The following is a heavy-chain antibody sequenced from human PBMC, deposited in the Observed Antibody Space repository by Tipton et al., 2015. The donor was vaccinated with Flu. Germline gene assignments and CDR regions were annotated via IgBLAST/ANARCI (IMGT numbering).Heavy chain of an antibody. J-gene: IGHJ4*02. V-gene: IGHV4-38-2*02. CDR2: IYHSGST. CDR1: GYSISSGFY. Sequence: TLSLTCTVSGYSISSGFYWGWIRQPPGKGLEWIGNIYHSGSTFYNPSLKSQVTISVDTSKNQFSLKLSSVTAADTAVYYCARGDGYNFDYWGQGTLVTVSS. D-gene: IGHD5-24*01. CDR3: ARGDGYNFDY.